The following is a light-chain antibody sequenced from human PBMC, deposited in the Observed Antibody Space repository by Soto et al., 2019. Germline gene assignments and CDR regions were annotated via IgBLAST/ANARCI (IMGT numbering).Light chain of an antibody. Sequence: EILLTQSPGTLSLSPGERATLCCRASQSVSSYLAWYQQKPGQAPRLLIYDASNRATGIPARFSGSGSGTDFTLTISSLEPEDFAVYYCQQRSNWPITFGQGTRLEI. J-gene: IGKJ5*01. V-gene: IGKV3-11*01. CDR2: DAS. CDR3: QQRSNWPIT. CDR1: QSVSSY.